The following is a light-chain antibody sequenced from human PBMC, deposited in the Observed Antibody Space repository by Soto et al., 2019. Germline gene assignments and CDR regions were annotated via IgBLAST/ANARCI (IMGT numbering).Light chain of an antibody. Sequence: AIRMTQSPSSFSASPGDRVSISCRATQDIGTYLAWYQQIPGKAPKLLIYAAPSLQSAVPSRFSGSGSGTDFTLTISSLQPEDLATYYCQQSYSTPWTFGQGTKVDI. CDR2: AAP. CDR3: QQSYSTPWT. CDR1: QDIGTY. J-gene: IGKJ1*01. V-gene: IGKV1-8*01.